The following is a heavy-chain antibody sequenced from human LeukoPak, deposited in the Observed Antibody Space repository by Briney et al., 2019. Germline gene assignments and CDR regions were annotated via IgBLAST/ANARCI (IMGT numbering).Heavy chain of an antibody. V-gene: IGHV3-23*01. CDR2: VNGNGGST. CDR1: GFSFSTYA. J-gene: IGHJ4*02. CDR3: ARGRPHGNDY. D-gene: IGHD4-23*01. Sequence: PGGSLRLSCAASGFSFSTYAMSWVRQAPGKGLEWVSGVNGNGGSTSYADSVKGRFTIFRDNSKNTVYLQMNSLRVEDTAVYYCARGRPHGNDYWGQGTLVTVSS.